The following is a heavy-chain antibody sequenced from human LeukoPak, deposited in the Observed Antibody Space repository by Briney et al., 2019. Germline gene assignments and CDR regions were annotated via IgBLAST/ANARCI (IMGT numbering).Heavy chain of an antibody. D-gene: IGHD3-10*01. V-gene: IGHV1-69*05. CDR1: GGTFSSYA. CDR2: IIPIFGTA. J-gene: IGHJ3*02. Sequence: SVKVSCKASGGTFSSYAISWVRQAPGQGLEWMGRIIPIFGTANYAQKFQGRVTITTDESTSTAYMELSSLRAEDTAVYYCGIDTLYGSGSYAFDIWGQGTMVTVSS. CDR3: GIDTLYGSGSYAFDI.